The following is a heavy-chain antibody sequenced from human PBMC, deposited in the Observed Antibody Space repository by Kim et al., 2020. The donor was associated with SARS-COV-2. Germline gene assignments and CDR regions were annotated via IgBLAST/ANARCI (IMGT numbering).Heavy chain of an antibody. J-gene: IGHJ3*02. D-gene: IGHD1-7*01. CDR1: GGSISSGSYY. CDR3: ARLNYADAFDI. V-gene: IGHV4-61*02. CDR2: IYTSGST. Sequence: SETLSLTCTVSGGSISSGSYYWSWIRQPTGKGLEWIGRIYTSGSTNYNPSLKSRVTISVDTSKNQFSLKLSSVTAADTAVYYCARLNYADAFDIWGQGTMVTVSS.